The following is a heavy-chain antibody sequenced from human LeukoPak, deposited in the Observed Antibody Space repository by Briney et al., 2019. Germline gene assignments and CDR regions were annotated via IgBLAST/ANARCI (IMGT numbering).Heavy chain of an antibody. J-gene: IGHJ4*02. CDR3: ARVSDCGGDCYSWGGEY. V-gene: IGHV1-69*04. Sequence: SVKVSCKASGGTFTSYAINWVRQAPGQGLELMGRIIPILGIANYSQKFQGRVTITADKSTSTAYMELSSLRSEDTAVYYCARVSDCGGDCYSWGGEYWGQGALVTVSS. D-gene: IGHD2-21*02. CDR1: GGTFTSYA. CDR2: IIPILGIA.